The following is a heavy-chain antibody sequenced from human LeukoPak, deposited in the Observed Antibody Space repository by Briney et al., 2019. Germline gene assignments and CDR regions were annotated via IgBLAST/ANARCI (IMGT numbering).Heavy chain of an antibody. V-gene: IGHV6-1*01. CDR1: GDSVSSKNAA. J-gene: IGHJ4*02. CDR2: TYYRSKWYN. CDR3: ARINGGNPNY. D-gene: IGHD4-23*01. Sequence: SQTLSLTCAISGDSVSSKNAAWNWIRQSLSRGLEWLGRTYYRSKWYNDYAVSVKSRISINPDTSKNQFSLQLNSVTPDDTAVYYCARINGGNPNYWGQGTLVTVSS.